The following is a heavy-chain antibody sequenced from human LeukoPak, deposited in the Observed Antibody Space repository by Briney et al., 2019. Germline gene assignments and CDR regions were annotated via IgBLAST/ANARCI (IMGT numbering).Heavy chain of an antibody. CDR3: ATDGQSSGWYGFDY. D-gene: IGHD6-19*01. V-gene: IGHV3-21*01. Sequence: TGGSLRLSCAASGFTFSTYSMNWVRQAPGKGLEWVASITSPVGHIYYADSLKGRITISRDNAKSSLYLQMNSLRAEDTAVYYCATDGQSSGWYGFDYWDQGTLVTVSS. J-gene: IGHJ4*02. CDR1: GFTFSTYS. CDR2: ITSPVGHI.